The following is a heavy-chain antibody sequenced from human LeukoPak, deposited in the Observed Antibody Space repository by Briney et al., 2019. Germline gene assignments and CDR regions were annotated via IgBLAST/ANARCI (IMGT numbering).Heavy chain of an antibody. J-gene: IGHJ5*02. CDR1: GGSISSGGYY. Sequence: SQTLSLTCTVSGGSISSGGYYWSWIRQRPGTGLEWIGYIFYTGSTYYNPSLKSRVTISVDTSKNQFSLKLSSVTAADTAVYYCARAPGDNWFDPWGQGTLVPVSS. CDR2: IFYTGST. CDR3: ARAPGDNWFDP. V-gene: IGHV4-31*03.